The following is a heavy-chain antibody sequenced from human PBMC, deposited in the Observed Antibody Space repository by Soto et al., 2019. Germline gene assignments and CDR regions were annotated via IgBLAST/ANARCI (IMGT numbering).Heavy chain of an antibody. CDR3: ARDRIVATITPPHFDY. V-gene: IGHV1-18*01. CDR1: SYTLTRYG. D-gene: IGHD5-12*01. CDR2: ITPHNGNT. Sequence: ASVKGSCLASSYTLTRYGVSRVRQAPGQGLEWMGRITPHNGNTKYAQKFKGRVTMTTDTSTSTAFMELMSLTSDDTAVYFCARDRIVATITPPHFDYWGQGSLVTVSS. J-gene: IGHJ4*02.